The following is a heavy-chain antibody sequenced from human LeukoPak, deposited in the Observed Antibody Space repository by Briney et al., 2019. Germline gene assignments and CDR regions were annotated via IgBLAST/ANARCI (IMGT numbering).Heavy chain of an antibody. D-gene: IGHD6-13*01. CDR2: IKEDGSEK. CDR3: ARDVIAVASTSGFDY. Sequence: PGGSLRLSCAASGFTFSRDWMSCVRQAPGKGLEWVADIKEDGSEKYYVDSVEGRFTISRDNAKNSLYLQMNSLRDEDTAVYYCARDVIAVASTSGFDYWGQGTLVTVYS. V-gene: IGHV3-7*01. CDR1: GFTFSRDW. J-gene: IGHJ4*02.